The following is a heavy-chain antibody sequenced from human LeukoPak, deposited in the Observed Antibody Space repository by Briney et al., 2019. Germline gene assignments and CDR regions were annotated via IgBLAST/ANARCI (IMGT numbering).Heavy chain of an antibody. CDR2: IYHSGST. V-gene: IGHV4-4*02. J-gene: IGHJ4*02. D-gene: IGHD3-10*01. CDR3: ARDKGGSGSYFPDY. Sequence: SGTLSLTCAVSGGSISSSNWWSWVRQPPGKGLEWIGEIYHSGSTNYNPSLKSRVTISVDKSKNQFSLKLSSVTAAATAVYYCARDKGGSGSYFPDYWGQGTLVTVSS. CDR1: GGSISSSNW.